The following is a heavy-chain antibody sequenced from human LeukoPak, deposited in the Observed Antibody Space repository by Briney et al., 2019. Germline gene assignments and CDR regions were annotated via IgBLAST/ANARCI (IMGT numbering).Heavy chain of an antibody. CDR1: GFTFSNYW. J-gene: IGHJ4*02. CDR3: ARDGPWFGEFFDD. CDR2: IKTDGSAK. D-gene: IGHD3-10*01. V-gene: IGHV3-7*01. Sequence: GGSLRLSCAASGFTFSNYWMSWVRQAPGKGLEWVANIKTDGSAKNYMDSMKGRFTISRDNAKNSLYLQINSLRAEDTAVYFCARDGPWFGEFFDDWGQGTLVTVSS.